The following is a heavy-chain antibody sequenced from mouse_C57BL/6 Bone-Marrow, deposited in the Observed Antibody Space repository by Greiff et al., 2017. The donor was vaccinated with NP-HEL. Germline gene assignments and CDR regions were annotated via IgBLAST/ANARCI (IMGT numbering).Heavy chain of an antibody. Sequence: EVQRVESGPVLVKPGASVKMSCKASGYTFTDYYMNWVKQSHGKSLEWIGVINPYNGGTSYNQKFKGKATLTVDKSSSTAYLELNSLTSEDSAVYYCARELLWYHYAMDYWVQGTSVTVSS. V-gene: IGHV1-19*01. CDR2: INPYNGGT. J-gene: IGHJ4*01. CDR1: GYTFTDYY. CDR3: ARELLWYHYAMDY. D-gene: IGHD2-1*01.